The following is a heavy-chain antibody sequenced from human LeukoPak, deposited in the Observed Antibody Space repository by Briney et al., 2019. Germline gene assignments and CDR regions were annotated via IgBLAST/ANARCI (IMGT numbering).Heavy chain of an antibody. CDR2: TTGSGGSS. V-gene: IGHV3-23*01. Sequence: PGGSLRLSCAASGFTFTGYAMTWVRQAPGKGLEWVSTTTGSGGSSYYADSVMGRFTISRDNSKNTLFQQMNGLRAEDTAVYYCAKGVVVVAASYYYMDVWGKGTTVTVSS. CDR1: GFTFTGYA. J-gene: IGHJ6*03. D-gene: IGHD2-15*01. CDR3: AKGVVVVAASYYYMDV.